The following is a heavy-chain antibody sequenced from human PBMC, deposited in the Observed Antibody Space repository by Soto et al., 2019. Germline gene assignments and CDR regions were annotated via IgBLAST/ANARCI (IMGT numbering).Heavy chain of an antibody. CDR3: ARDSPSEDFWGYYYYYMDV. J-gene: IGHJ6*03. CDR2: IYYRGNA. Sequence: SETLSLTCSVSDDSINSDKYYWGWIRQPPGKGLEWIGSIYYRGNAYYNPSLQTRVTISLDKSRSQFSLKLSSVTAADTAVYYCARDSPSEDFWGYYYYYMDVSGKGTTVTVAS. V-gene: IGHV4-39*07. CDR1: DDSINSDKYY. D-gene: IGHD3-16*01.